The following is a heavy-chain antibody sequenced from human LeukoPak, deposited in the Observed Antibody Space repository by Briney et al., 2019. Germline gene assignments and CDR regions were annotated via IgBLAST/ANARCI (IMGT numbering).Heavy chain of an antibody. CDR2: IYYSGSS. J-gene: IGHJ6*03. CDR1: GFSLSTSGMW. Sequence: SGPTLVNPRQTLTLTCTFSGFSLSTSGMWVSWIRQPPGKGLEWLGYIYYSGSSNYNPSLKSRVTMSADTSKNQFSLKLSSVTAADTAVYYCARVPRSYYYYYYMDVWGKGTTVTVSS. CDR3: ARVPRSYYYYYYMDV. V-gene: IGHV4-61*08.